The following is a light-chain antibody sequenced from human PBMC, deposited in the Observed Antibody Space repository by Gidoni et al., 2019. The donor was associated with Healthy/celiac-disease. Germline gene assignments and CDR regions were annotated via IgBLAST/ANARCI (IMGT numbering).Light chain of an antibody. Sequence: EIVLTQSPGTLSLSPGERATLSCRASQSVSSSYLAWYQQKPGQAPRLLIYGASSRATGIPDRFSGSGSGTDFTLTISRLEPEAFAVYYCQQYGSSPRFTFGGGTKVEIK. J-gene: IGKJ4*01. CDR3: QQYGSSPRFT. V-gene: IGKV3-20*01. CDR1: QSVSSSY. CDR2: GAS.